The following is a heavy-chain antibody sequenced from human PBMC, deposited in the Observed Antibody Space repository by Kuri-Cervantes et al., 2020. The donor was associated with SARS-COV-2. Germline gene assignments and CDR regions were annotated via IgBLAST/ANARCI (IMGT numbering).Heavy chain of an antibody. D-gene: IGHD1-26*01. Sequence: ASVKVSCKASGYTFTGYDINWVRQAPGQGLEWVGWMNPKIDISGSVKKSQGRVTMTRDTSTNTAYMELTSLGSQDTAVYYCARKTRGTFHLDYWGPGTPVTVSS. V-gene: IGHV1-8*01. CDR1: GYTFTGYD. CDR3: ARKTRGTFHLDY. CDR2: MNPKIDIS. J-gene: IGHJ4*02.